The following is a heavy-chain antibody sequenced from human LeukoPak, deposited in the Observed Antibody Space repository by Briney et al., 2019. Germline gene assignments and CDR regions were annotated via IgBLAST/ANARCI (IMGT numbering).Heavy chain of an antibody. D-gene: IGHD6-13*01. CDR2: IDHSGST. Sequence: PSETLSLTCAVYSGSFSGYYWSWIRQPPGKGLEWIGEIDHSGSTYYNPSLKSRVTISVDTSKNQFALKLSSVTAADTAVYYCARDRWYSSSYSGSWYFDYWGQGTLVTVSS. J-gene: IGHJ4*02. CDR3: ARDRWYSSSYSGSWYFDY. V-gene: IGHV4-34*01. CDR1: SGSFSGYY.